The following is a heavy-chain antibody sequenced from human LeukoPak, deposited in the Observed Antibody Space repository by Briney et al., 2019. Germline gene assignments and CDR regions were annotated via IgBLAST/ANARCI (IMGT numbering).Heavy chain of an antibody. CDR1: GGSITSYY. CDR3: AGTEWNYAR. J-gene: IGHJ4*02. V-gene: IGHV4-59*08. CDR2: IHYSRST. D-gene: IGHD1-7*01. Sequence: SETLSLPCTVSGGSITSYYWSWMRQPPGKGLEWIGYIHYSRSTNYNPSLKSRVTISLDTYKNQFSLKLSSVTAADTAVYYCAGTEWNYARWGQGTLVTVSS.